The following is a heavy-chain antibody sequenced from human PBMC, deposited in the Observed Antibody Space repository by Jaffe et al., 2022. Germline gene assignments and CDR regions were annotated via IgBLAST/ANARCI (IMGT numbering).Heavy chain of an antibody. CDR3: ARGGCSGGVCYLPHFRYFIDV. D-gene: IGHD2-8*02. CDR1: GYTFTSYY. J-gene: IGHJ6*03. CDR2: ISPNTGET. Sequence: QVQLAQSGAEVKKSGASARVSCKASGYTFTSYYIHWVRQAPGQGLEWVGRISPNTGETNYAHNFQGRVSMTRETSISTVYMQLSSLRSDDTAVYYCARGGCSGGVCYLPHFRYFIDVWGNGTSVTISS. V-gene: IGHV1-2*06.